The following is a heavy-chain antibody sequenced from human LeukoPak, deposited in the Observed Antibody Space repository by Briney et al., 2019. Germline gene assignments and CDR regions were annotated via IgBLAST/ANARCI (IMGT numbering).Heavy chain of an antibody. V-gene: IGHV3-13*04. CDR2: IDTAGDT. Sequence: GGSLRLSCAASGFTFSSYDMHWVRQATGKGLEWVSAIDTAGDTYYPGSVKGRFTISRENAKNSLHLQMNSLRAGDTAVYYCARRGDAFDIWGQGTMVTVSS. J-gene: IGHJ3*02. D-gene: IGHD3-10*01. CDR3: ARRGDAFDI. CDR1: GFTFSSYD.